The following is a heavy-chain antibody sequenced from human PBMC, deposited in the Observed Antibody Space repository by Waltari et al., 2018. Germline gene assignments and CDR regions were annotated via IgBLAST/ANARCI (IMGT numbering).Heavy chain of an antibody. CDR3: ARHLYSIDYLELGN. V-gene: IGHV3-23*01. CDR1: GLNFISYP. CDR2: ISDSGVIT. Sequence: EVHLLESGGGLAQPGGSLRLSCAASGLNFISYPRSWVRQAPGKGLEWVSGISDSGVITKYADSVKGRFTVSRDNSKNTVFLQLNSLRAEDTAIYYCARHLYSIDYLELGNWGQGTLVTVSS. D-gene: IGHD3-22*01. J-gene: IGHJ4*02.